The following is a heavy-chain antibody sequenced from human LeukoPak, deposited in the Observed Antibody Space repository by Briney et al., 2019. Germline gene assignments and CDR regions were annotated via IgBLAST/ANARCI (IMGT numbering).Heavy chain of an antibody. CDR1: GGSISSYY. CDR3: ARGLRMTTFHNWFDP. V-gene: IGHV4-59*12. CDR2: IYYSGST. J-gene: IGHJ5*02. Sequence: SETLSLTCTVSGGSISSYYWSWIRQPPGKGLEWIGYIYYSGSTNYNPSLKSRVTISVDTSKNQFSLKLSSVTAADTAVYYCARGLRMTTFHNWFDPWGQGTLVTVSS. D-gene: IGHD1-1*01.